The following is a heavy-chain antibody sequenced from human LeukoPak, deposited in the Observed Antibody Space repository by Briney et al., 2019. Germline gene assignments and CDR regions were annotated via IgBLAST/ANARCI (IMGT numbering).Heavy chain of an antibody. J-gene: IGHJ3*02. CDR1: GFTFISYE. CDR3: ARGAPLVAVTTGAFDI. D-gene: IGHD2-15*01. Sequence: PGGSLRLSCAASGFTFISYEMNWVRQAPGKGLEWISYIDSISTIIYSADSVRGRFTISRDNAKNSVYLQMNSLRVEDTAIYYCARGAPLVAVTTGAFDIWGQGTMVTVSS. V-gene: IGHV3-48*03. CDR2: IDSISTII.